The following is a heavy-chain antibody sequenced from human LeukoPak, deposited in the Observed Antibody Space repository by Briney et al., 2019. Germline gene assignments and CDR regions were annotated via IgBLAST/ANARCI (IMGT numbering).Heavy chain of an antibody. CDR3: AKDRWFGELLRPSSFDY. V-gene: IGHV3-48*01. D-gene: IGHD3-10*01. CDR1: GFTFSSYS. J-gene: IGHJ4*02. Sequence: GGSLRLSCAASGFTFSSYSMNWVRQAPGKGLEWVSYISSSSSTIYYADSAKGRFTISRDNAKNSLYLQMNSLRAEDTAVYYCAKDRWFGELLRPSSFDYWGQGTLVTVSS. CDR2: ISSSSSTI.